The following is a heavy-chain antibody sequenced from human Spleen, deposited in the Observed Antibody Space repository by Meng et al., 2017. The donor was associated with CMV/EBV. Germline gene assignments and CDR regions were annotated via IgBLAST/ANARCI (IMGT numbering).Heavy chain of an antibody. Sequence: ASVKVSCKASGYTFANYGISWVRQAPGQGLEWMGWINVYTGSTHYAQKFQGRVAMTIDTSTTTVYMELRSLTSGATAVYYCARDLADSTSPPGLWGQGTLVTVSS. D-gene: IGHD5/OR15-5a*01. J-gene: IGHJ4*02. CDR2: INVYTGST. V-gene: IGHV1-18*01. CDR3: ARDLADSTSPPGL. CDR1: GYTFANYG.